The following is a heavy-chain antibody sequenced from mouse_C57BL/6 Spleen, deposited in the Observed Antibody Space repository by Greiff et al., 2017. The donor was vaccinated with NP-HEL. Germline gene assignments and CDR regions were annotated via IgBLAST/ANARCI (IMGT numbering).Heavy chain of an antibody. J-gene: IGHJ3*01. CDR2: INPNNGGP. V-gene: IGHV1-18*01. D-gene: IGHD1-1*01. CDR3: ARRGLRFSFAY. CDR1: GYTFTDYN. Sequence: VQLQQSGPELVKPGASVKIPCKASGYTFTDYNMDWVKQSHGKSLEWIGDINPNNGGPIYNQKFKGKATLTVDKSSSTAYMELRSLTSEDTAVYYCARRGLRFSFAYWGQGTLVTVSA.